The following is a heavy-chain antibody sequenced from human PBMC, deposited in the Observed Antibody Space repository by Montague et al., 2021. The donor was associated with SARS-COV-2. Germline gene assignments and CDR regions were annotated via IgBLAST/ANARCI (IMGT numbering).Heavy chain of an antibody. CDR2: IYFNGXT. J-gene: IGHJ5*02. Sequence: SETLSLTCSVSGVSASSNNYYWTWIRRPPGKGLEWIGYIYFNGXTTLXXXXEGRVTTSIDTSKNHFSLRLTSVTPADTAVYYCAREVVGVKTNWLDAWGQGTLVTVSS. D-gene: IGHD3-16*01. CDR3: AREVVGVKTNWLDA. CDR1: GVSASSNNYY. V-gene: IGHV4-61*03.